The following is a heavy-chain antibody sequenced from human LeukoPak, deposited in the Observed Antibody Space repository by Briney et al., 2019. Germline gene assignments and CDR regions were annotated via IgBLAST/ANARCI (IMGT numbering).Heavy chain of an antibody. Sequence: GRSLRLSCAPSGFTVTSSYMSWVRQAPGKWLEWVSVIYSGGNTYYADSVKGRFTISRDNSKNTLYLQMNSPRAEDTAVYYCARESTVTTPYFDYWGQGTLVTVAS. CDR2: IYSGGNT. V-gene: IGHV3-53*01. D-gene: IGHD4-17*01. J-gene: IGHJ4*02. CDR3: ARESTVTTPYFDY. CDR1: GFTVTSSY.